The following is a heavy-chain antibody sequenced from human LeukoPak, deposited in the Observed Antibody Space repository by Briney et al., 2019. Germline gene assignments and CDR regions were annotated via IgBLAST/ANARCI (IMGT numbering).Heavy chain of an antibody. CDR2: VHYSGST. J-gene: IGHJ6*02. Sequence: SETLSLTCIVSGGSISSSSYYWGWIRQPPGKALEWIGSVHYSGSTYYNPSLKSRVTISVDTSKSQFSLSLIHVSAADTAVYYCASGSMECSSTGCNTIYYYSGMDVWGQGTTVTVSS. V-gene: IGHV4-39*01. D-gene: IGHD2-2*01. CDR3: ASGSMECSSTGCNTIYYYSGMDV. CDR1: GGSISSSSYY.